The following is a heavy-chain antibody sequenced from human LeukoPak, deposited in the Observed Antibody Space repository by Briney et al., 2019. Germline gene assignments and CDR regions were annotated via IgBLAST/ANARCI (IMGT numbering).Heavy chain of an antibody. CDR1: GFTFSSYG. J-gene: IGHJ6*02. CDR2: ISYDGSNK. CDR3: AKASSSTSYYYYYGTDV. V-gene: IGHV3-30*18. Sequence: GGSLRLSCAASGFTFSSYGMHWVRQAPGKGLEWVAVISYDGSNKYYADSVKGRFTISRDNSKNTLYLQMNSLRAEDTAVYYCAKASSSTSYYYYYGTDVWGQETTVTVSS. D-gene: IGHD2-2*01.